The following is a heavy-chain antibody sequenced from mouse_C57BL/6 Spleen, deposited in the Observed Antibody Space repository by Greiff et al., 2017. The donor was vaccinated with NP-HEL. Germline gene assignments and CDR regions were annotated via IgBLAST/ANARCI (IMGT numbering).Heavy chain of an antibody. CDR3: ASRSSLYYYAMDY. Sequence: EVKLMESGGGLVKPGGSLKLSCAASGFTFSDYGMHWVRQAPEKGLEWVAYISSGSSTIYYADTVKGRFTISRDNAKNTLFLQMTSLRSEDTAMYYCASRSSLYYYAMDYWGQGTSVTVSS. CDR1: GFTFSDYG. CDR2: ISSGSSTI. J-gene: IGHJ4*01. D-gene: IGHD6-5*01. V-gene: IGHV5-17*01.